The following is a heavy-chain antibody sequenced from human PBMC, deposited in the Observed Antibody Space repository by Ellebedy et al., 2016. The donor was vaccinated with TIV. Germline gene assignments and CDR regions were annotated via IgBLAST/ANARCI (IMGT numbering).Heavy chain of an antibody. CDR3: ARDRSYYREGAFDY. CDR2: ISGSCGST. J-gene: IGHJ4*02. D-gene: IGHD1-26*01. CDR1: GFTFSSYS. Sequence: GESLKISCAASGFTFSSYSMSWVRQAPGKGLEWVSGISGSCGSTYYADSVKGRFTISRDNSKNTLYLQMNSMRAEDTAVYYCARDRSYYREGAFDYWGQGTLVTVSS. V-gene: IGHV3-23*01.